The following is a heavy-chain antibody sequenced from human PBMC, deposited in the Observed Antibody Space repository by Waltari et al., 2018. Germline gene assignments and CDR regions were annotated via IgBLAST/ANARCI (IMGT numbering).Heavy chain of an antibody. V-gene: IGHV4-4*02. Sequence: QGQLQEAGPGLVKPSGTLSLTCAVAGGTISSSNWWSWVRQPPGKGLELIGEIYHSGSTNYNPSLTRRVTISVDKSKNQFSLKLSSVTAADTAVYYCASCSIGYGMDVWGQGTTVTVSS. CDR1: GGTISSSNW. CDR2: IYHSGST. CDR3: ASCSIGYGMDV. D-gene: IGHD2-2*01. J-gene: IGHJ6*02.